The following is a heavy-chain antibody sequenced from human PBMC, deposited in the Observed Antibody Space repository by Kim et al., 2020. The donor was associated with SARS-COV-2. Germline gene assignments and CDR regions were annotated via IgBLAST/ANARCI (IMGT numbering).Heavy chain of an antibody. CDR1: GGSISSYY. J-gene: IGHJ3*02. CDR2: IYYSGST. D-gene: IGHD2-2*01. CDR3: ARAIGGSTSLRLYAFDI. V-gene: IGHV4-59*01. Sequence: SETLSLTCTVSGGSISSYYWSWIRQPPGKGLEWIGYIYYSGSTNYNPSLKSRVTISVDTSKNQFSLKLSSVTAADTAVYYCARAIGGSTSLRLYAFDIWGQGTMVTVSS.